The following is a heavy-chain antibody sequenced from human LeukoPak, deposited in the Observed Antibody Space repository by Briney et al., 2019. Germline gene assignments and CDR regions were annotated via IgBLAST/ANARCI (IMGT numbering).Heavy chain of an antibody. V-gene: IGHV3-53*01. CDR1: GFTVSSNY. Sequence: GGSLRLSCAASGFTVSSNYMSWVRQAPGKGLEWVSVIYSGGSTYYADSVKGRFTISRDNSKNTLYLQMNSLRAEDTAVYYCARNTPSIAARLGYWGQGTLVTVSS. J-gene: IGHJ4*02. CDR3: ARNTPSIAARLGY. D-gene: IGHD6-6*01. CDR2: IYSGGST.